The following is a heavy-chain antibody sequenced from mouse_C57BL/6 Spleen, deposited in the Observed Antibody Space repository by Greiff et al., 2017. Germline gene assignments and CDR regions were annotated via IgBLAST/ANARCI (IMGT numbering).Heavy chain of an antibody. CDR3: TRQDGYYSFDY. V-gene: IGHV1-15*01. J-gene: IGHJ2*01. Sequence: QVQLQQSGAELVRPGASVTLSCKASGYTVTDYEMHWVKQTPVHGLEWIGAIDPETGGTAYNQKFKGKAILTADKSYSTSFLELRSLTSEDPAVYYCTRQDGYYSFDYWGQGTTLTVSS. CDR1: GYTVTDYE. CDR2: IDPETGGT. D-gene: IGHD2-3*01.